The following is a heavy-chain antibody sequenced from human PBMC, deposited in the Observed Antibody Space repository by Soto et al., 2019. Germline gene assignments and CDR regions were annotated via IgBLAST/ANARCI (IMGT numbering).Heavy chain of an antibody. CDR3: ARRRYSYGALCYFAY. D-gene: IGHD5-18*01. CDR1: GGSISSYY. CDR2: IYYSGST. Sequence: PSETLSLTCTVSGGSISSYYWSWIRQPPGKGLEWIGYIYYSGSTNYNPSLKSRVTISVDTSKNQFSLKLSSVTAADTAVYSCARRRYSYGALCYFAYWGQGTLVTVSS. J-gene: IGHJ4*02. V-gene: IGHV4-59*08.